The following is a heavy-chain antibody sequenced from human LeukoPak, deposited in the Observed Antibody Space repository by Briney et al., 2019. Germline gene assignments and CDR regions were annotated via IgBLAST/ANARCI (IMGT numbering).Heavy chain of an antibody. D-gene: IGHD2-2*01. Sequence: SETLSLTGTVSGGSFSGYYWSWIRQPPGKGLEWIGYIYTSGSTNYNPSLKSRVTISVDTSKNQFSLRLSSVTAADTAVYYCARRLRTSRAFDIWGQGTMVTVSS. J-gene: IGHJ3*02. CDR1: GGSFSGYY. CDR3: ARRLRTSRAFDI. CDR2: IYTSGST. V-gene: IGHV4-4*09.